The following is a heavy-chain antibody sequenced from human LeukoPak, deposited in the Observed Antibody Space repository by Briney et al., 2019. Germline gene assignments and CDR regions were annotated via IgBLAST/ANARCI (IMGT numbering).Heavy chain of an antibody. Sequence: ASVKVSCTASGYTFTSYCMHWVRQAPGQGLEWMGIINPSGGSTSYAQKFQGRVTMTRDTSTSTVYMELSSLRSEDTAVYYCARGPLIYDSSGYDRDYWGQGTLVTVSS. CDR1: GYTFTSYC. CDR2: INPSGGST. CDR3: ARGPLIYDSSGYDRDY. V-gene: IGHV1-46*01. J-gene: IGHJ4*02. D-gene: IGHD3-22*01.